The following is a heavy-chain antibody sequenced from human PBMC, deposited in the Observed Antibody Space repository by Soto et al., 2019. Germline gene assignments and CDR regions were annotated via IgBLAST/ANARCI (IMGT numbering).Heavy chain of an antibody. CDR3: ARGGVSTRTFDY. Sequence: GESLKISCKGSGYNFAGHWIAWVRQMPGKGLELMGIIYPSDSDTRYRPSFQGQVTISADKSISSAYLQWSSLRASDTAMYYCARGGVSTRTFDYWGQGTPVTVSS. V-gene: IGHV5-51*01. D-gene: IGHD3-3*01. J-gene: IGHJ4*02. CDR1: GYNFAGHW. CDR2: IYPSDSDT.